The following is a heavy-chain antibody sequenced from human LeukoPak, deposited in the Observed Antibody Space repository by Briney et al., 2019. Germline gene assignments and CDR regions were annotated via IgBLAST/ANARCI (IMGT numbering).Heavy chain of an antibody. J-gene: IGHJ4*02. V-gene: IGHV3-7*01. D-gene: IGHD3-22*01. Sequence: PGGSLRLSCVASGFTFSSYWMTWVRQAPGKGLEWVANMRQDGNEKYYVDSVRGRFTISRDNAKNSLYLQMNSLRAEDTAVYYCAKDDYYDTSGYRDWGQGTLVTVSS. CDR3: AKDDYYDTSGYRD. CDR1: GFTFSSYW. CDR2: MRQDGNEK.